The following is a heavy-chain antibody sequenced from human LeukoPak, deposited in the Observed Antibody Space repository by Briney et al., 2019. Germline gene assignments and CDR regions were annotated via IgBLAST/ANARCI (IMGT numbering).Heavy chain of an antibody. J-gene: IGHJ4*02. Sequence: ASVKVSCKASGYTFTGHLLHWVRQAPGQRLEWMGWINPNSGGTTYAPKFRGRVTMTRDTSISTVYLELTNLRSVDTAVYYCAREREGLYDILTGYFGYWGQGTLVTVSS. D-gene: IGHD3-9*01. CDR2: INPNSGGT. CDR1: GYTFTGHL. V-gene: IGHV1-2*02. CDR3: AREREGLYDILTGYFGY.